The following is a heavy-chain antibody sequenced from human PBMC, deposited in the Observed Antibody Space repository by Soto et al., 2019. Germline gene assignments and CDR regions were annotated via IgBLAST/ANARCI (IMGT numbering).Heavy chain of an antibody. CDR1: GGSISSGGYY. D-gene: IGHD2-15*01. CDR2: IYYSGST. Sequence: PSETLSLTCTVSGGSISSGGYYWSWIRQHPGQGLEWIGYIYYSGSTYYNPSLKSRVTISVDTSKNQFSLKLSSVTAADTAVYYCARLLGYCSGRSCLRSDNWFDPWGQGTLVTVSS. CDR3: ARLLGYCSGRSCLRSDNWFDP. V-gene: IGHV4-31*03. J-gene: IGHJ5*02.